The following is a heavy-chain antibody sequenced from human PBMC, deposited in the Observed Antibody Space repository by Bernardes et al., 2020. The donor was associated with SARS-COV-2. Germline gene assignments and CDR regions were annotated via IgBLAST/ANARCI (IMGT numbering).Heavy chain of an antibody. J-gene: IGHJ6*02. V-gene: IGHV4-59*01. CDR1: GGSISSSY. CDR3: ARDRVARYCSSTSCGTYYYYYGMDV. Sequence: SETLSLTCTVSGGSISSSYWSWIRQPPGPGLEWIGYIYYSGSTNYNPSLKSRVTISVDTSKNQFSLKLSSVTAADTAVYYCARDRVARYCSSTSCGTYYYYYGMDVWGQGTTVTVSS. D-gene: IGHD2-2*01. CDR2: IYYSGST.